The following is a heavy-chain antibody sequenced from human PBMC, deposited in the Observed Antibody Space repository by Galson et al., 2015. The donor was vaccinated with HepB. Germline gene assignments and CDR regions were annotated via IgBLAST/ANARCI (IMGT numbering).Heavy chain of an antibody. D-gene: IGHD2-2*03. CDR2: ISGSGGST. Sequence: SLRLSCAASGFTFSSYAMSWVRQAPGKGLEWVSAISGSGGSTYYADSVKGRFTISRDNSKNTLYLQMNSLRAEDTAVYYCAGGYCSSTSCPGSDAFDIWGQGTMVTVSS. CDR1: GFTFSSYA. V-gene: IGHV3-23*01. J-gene: IGHJ3*02. CDR3: AGGYCSSTSCPGSDAFDI.